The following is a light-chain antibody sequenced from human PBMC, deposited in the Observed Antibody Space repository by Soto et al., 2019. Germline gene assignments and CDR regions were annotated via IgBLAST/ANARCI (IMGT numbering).Light chain of an antibody. CDR3: QQRNNWPRT. V-gene: IGKV3-11*01. Sequence: EVVLPQSPATLSLSPGERGTLSCRASQSVSSYLAWYQQKPGQAPRLLIYDASNRATGIPARFSGSGSGTDFTLTISSLEPEDFALYYCQQRNNWPRTFGQGTKVEIK. CDR1: QSVSSY. J-gene: IGKJ1*01. CDR2: DAS.